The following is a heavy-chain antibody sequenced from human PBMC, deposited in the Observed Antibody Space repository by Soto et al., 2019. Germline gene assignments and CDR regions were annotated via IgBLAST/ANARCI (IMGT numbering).Heavy chain of an antibody. Sequence: EVQLVESGGGLVQPGGSLRLSCAASGFTFSDHYMDWVRQAPGKGLEWVSRTRNQAKRYTTEYAASVKGRFTISRDDSKNSLFLQMTSLKAEDTAVYYCARGATATTNYYYGLDVWGQGTTVTVSS. CDR1: GFTFSDHY. D-gene: IGHD4-17*01. CDR2: TRNQAKRYTT. CDR3: ARGATATTNYYYGLDV. V-gene: IGHV3-72*01. J-gene: IGHJ6*02.